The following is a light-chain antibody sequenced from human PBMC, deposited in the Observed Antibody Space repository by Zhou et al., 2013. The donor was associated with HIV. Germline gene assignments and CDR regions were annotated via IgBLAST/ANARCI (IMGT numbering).Light chain of an antibody. V-gene: IGKV1-39*01. CDR1: QDISSY. Sequence: DIQMTQSPSFLFASVGDRVTITCRASQDISSYLAWYQRKPGKAPKLLIYGASTLHSGVPSRFSGSGSGTDFTLTISSLQPEDFATYYCQHTFTTPITFGGGTRVEIK. CDR3: QHTFTTPIT. J-gene: IGKJ4*01. CDR2: GAS.